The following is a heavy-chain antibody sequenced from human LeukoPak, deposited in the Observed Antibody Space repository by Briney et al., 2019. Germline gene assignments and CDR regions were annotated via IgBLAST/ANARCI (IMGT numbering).Heavy chain of an antibody. V-gene: IGHV4-39*07. Sequence: PSETLSLTCTVSGGSISSSSYYWGWIRQPPGKGLEWIGSIYYSGSTYYNPSLKSRVTISVDTSKNQFSLKLSSVTAADTAVYYCARQQLVPYYYYYYMDVWGKGTTVTVSS. CDR2: IYYSGST. D-gene: IGHD6-13*01. CDR1: GGSISSSSYY. CDR3: ARQQLVPYYYYYYMDV. J-gene: IGHJ6*03.